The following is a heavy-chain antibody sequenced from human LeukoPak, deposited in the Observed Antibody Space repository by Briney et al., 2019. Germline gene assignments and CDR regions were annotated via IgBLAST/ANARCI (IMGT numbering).Heavy chain of an antibody. V-gene: IGHV1-18*01. D-gene: IGHD2-2*01. CDR3: ARSPHILVVPTAISY. CDR2: ISAYNGNT. CDR1: GGTFSSYG. J-gene: IGHJ4*02. Sequence: ASVKVSCKASGGTFSSYGISWVRQAPGQGLEWMGWISAYNGNTNYAHKFQGRVTMTTDTSTTTAYMELRSLRSDDTAVYYCARSPHILVVPTAISYWGQGTLVTVSS.